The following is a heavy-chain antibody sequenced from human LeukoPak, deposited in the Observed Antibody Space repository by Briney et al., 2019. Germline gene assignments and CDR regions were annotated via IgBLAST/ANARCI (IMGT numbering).Heavy chain of an antibody. D-gene: IGHD1-26*01. J-gene: IGHJ6*03. CDR3: ARNVLRSGSYPWGLGYYYYYMDV. CDR1: GYTFTGYY. V-gene: IGHV1-2*02. CDR2: INPNSGGT. Sequence: WASVKVSCKASGYTFTGYYMHWVRQAPGQGLEWMGWINPNSGGTNYAQKFQGRVTMTRDTSISTAYMELSRLRSDDTAVYYCARNVLRSGSYPWGLGYYYYYMDVWGKGTTVTVSS.